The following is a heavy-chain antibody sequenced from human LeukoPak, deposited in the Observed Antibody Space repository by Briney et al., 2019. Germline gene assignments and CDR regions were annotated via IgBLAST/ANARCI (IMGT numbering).Heavy chain of an antibody. CDR2: ISGSGIST. V-gene: IGHV3-23*01. CDR3: AKGSMTYGFDY. D-gene: IGHD2-21*02. CDR1: GFTFDDYG. J-gene: IGHJ4*02. Sequence: PGGSLRLSCAASGFTFDDYGMSWVRQAPGKGLEWVSAISGSGISTYYADSAKGLFTISRDNSKNTLYLQMNSLRAEDTALYYCAKGSMTYGFDYWGQGTLVTVSS.